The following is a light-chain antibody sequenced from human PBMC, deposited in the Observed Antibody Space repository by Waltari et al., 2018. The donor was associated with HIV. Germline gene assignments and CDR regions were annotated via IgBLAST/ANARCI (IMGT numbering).Light chain of an antibody. Sequence: QSALTPPAPASGSPGQSTTIPSTGTSCSVGGYNLISAYQQQPGKAPMLMIYKGSKRPSGVSKRFSGSKSGNTASLTISGLQAEDEADYYCCSYAGSSTVDWVFGGGTKLTVL. CDR1: SCSVGGYNL. CDR2: KGS. V-gene: IGLV2-23*01. CDR3: CSYAGSSTVDWV. J-gene: IGLJ3*02.